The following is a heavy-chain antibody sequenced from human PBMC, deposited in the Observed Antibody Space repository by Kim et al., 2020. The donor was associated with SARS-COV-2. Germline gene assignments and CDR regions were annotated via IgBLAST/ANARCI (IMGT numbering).Heavy chain of an antibody. D-gene: IGHD3-10*01. CDR1: GGSFSGYY. CDR3: ASGGSGSYWVPNWFDS. J-gene: IGHJ5*01. CDR2: IYHSGST. V-gene: IGHV4-34*01. Sequence: SETLSLTCAVYGGSFSGYYWSWIRQPPGKGLEWIGEIYHSGSTNYNPSLKSRVTISVDTSKNQFSLKLSSVTAADTAVYYCASGGSGSYWVPNWFDSWGQGTLVTVCS.